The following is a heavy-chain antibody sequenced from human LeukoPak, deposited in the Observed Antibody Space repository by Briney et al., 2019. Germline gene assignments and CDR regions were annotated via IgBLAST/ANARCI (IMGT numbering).Heavy chain of an antibody. V-gene: IGHV1-2*02. CDR2: INPNSGGT. J-gene: IGHJ4*02. Sequence: ASVKVSCKASGYTFTGYYIHWVRQAPGQGLEWMGWINPNSGGTNYAQKFQGRVTMTRDTPISTAYMELSRLRSDDTAVFFCARGGYTGYLDSWGQGTLVTVSS. D-gene: IGHD2-2*02. CDR1: GYTFTGYY. CDR3: ARGGYTGYLDS.